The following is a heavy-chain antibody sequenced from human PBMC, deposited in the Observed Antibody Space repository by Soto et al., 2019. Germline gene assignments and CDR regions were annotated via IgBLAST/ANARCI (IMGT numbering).Heavy chain of an antibody. J-gene: IGHJ3*01. CDR2: INSDGSTT. CDR3: ARDLGGVTASDAFDV. Sequence: PGGSLRLSCAASGFTFSHYWMHWVRQTPGKGLVWISRINSDGSTTSSADSVRGRFSMSRDNAKNSLYLQMNSLRADDTAVYFCARDLGGVTASDAFDVWGHGTMVTVSS. CDR1: GFTFSHYW. D-gene: IGHD2-21*02. V-gene: IGHV3-74*01.